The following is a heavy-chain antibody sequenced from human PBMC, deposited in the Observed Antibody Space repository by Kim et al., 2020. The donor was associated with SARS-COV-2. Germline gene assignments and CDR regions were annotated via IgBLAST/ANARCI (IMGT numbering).Heavy chain of an antibody. Sequence: GGSLRLSCAASGFTFSSYGMHWVRQAPGKGLEWVAVISYDGSNKYYADSVKGRFTISRDNSKNTLYLQMNSLRAEDTAVYYCAKDWASTPAYNWFDPWGQGTLVTVPS. CDR3: AKDWASTPAYNWFDP. V-gene: IGHV3-30*18. CDR2: ISYDGSNK. CDR1: GFTFSSYG. D-gene: IGHD3-16*01. J-gene: IGHJ5*02.